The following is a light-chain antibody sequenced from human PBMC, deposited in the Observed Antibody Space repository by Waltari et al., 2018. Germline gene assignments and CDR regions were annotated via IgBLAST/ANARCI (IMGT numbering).Light chain of an antibody. Sequence: DIQMTQSPSTLSASVGDRVTITCRASQSLNNWLAWYQQKPGKVPKILIYKSSNIEIGVPSRCSGSGSGTEFTLTITSLQHDDFATYYCQHYNSYSPSWTFGQGTRVEVK. V-gene: IGKV1-5*03. CDR2: KSS. CDR1: QSLNNW. J-gene: IGKJ1*01. CDR3: QHYNSYSPSWT.